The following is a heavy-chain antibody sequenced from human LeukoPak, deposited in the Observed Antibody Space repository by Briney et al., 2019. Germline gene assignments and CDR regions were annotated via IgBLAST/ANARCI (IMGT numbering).Heavy chain of an antibody. V-gene: IGHV1-46*01. CDR2: INPSGGST. CDR1: GYTFTSYY. CDR3: ARDRGDCSSTSCPRGSAFDI. D-gene: IGHD2-2*01. Sequence: ASVKVSCKASGYTFTSYYMHWVRQAPGQGLEWMGIINPSGGSTSYAQKFQGRVTMTRDTSTSTVYMELSSLRSEDTAVYYCARDRGDCSSTSCPRGSAFDIWGQGTMVTVSS. J-gene: IGHJ3*02.